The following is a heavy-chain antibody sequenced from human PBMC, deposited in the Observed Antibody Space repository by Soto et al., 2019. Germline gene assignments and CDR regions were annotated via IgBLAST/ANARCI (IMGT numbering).Heavy chain of an antibody. CDR2: IYYSGTT. CDR1: GGSISSYY. Sequence: QVQLQESGPGLVKPSETLSLTCTVSGGSISSYYWSWIRQPPGKGLEWIGYIYYSGTTNYNPSLKTRVTTSVDTYKNQFSLKLSSVTAADTAVYYCAGRYGGTLDYWGQGTRVTVSS. CDR3: AGRYGGTLDY. D-gene: IGHD4-17*01. V-gene: IGHV4-59*08. J-gene: IGHJ4*02.